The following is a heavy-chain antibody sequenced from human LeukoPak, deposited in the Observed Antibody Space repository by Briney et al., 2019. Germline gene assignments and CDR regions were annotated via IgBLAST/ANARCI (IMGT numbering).Heavy chain of an antibody. Sequence: ASVKVSCKASGYTFTSYYMHWVRQAPGQGLEWMGIINPSGGSTSYAQKFQGRVTMTEDTSTDTAYMELSSLRSEDTAVYYCATVLWEPQIADAFDIWGQGTMVTVSS. CDR3: ATVLWEPQIADAFDI. D-gene: IGHD1-26*01. J-gene: IGHJ3*02. V-gene: IGHV1-46*01. CDR1: GYTFTSYY. CDR2: INPSGGST.